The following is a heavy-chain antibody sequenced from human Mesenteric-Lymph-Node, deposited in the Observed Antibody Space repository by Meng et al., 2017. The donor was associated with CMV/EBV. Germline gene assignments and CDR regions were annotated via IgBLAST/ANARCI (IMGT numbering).Heavy chain of an antibody. CDR2: IDHTGDP. V-gene: IGHV4-34*10. D-gene: IGHD3-22*01. CDR3: ARLKKYSSGFLGEIDY. J-gene: IGHJ4*02. CDR1: GGSLRGYS. Sequence: SETLSLTCAVSGGSLRGYSWSWIRQPPGKGLEWIGEIDHTGDPNYNPSLRSRLTMSLDTSKNHFSLSLTSVTAADTAVYYCARLKKYSSGFLGEIDYWGQGTLVTVSS.